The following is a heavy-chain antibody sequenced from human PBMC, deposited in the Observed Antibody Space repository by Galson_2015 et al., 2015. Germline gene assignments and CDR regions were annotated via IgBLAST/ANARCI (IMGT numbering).Heavy chain of an antibody. D-gene: IGHD1-26*01. CDR1: GFTFSSNA. CDR3: AKVVDSGSYLDVFDI. Sequence: SLRLSCAASGFTFSSNAMSWVRQAPGKGLEWVSGISGSGGTTYYVDSVKGWFTISRDNSKHTLYLQMNSLRAEDRAVYYCAKVVDSGSYLDVFDIWGQGTMVTASS. J-gene: IGHJ3*02. CDR2: ISGSGGTT. V-gene: IGHV3-23*01.